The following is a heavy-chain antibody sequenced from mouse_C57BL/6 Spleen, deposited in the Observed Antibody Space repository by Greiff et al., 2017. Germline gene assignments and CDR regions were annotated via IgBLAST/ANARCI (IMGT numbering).Heavy chain of an antibody. V-gene: IGHV1-52*01. CDR2: IDPSDSET. J-gene: IGHJ3*01. D-gene: IGHD2-5*01. CDR1: GYTFTSYW. Sequence: QVQLKQPGAELVRPGSSVKLSCKASGYTFTSYWMHWVKQRPIQGLEWIGNIDPSDSETHYNQKFKDKATLTVDKSSSTAYMQLSSLTSEDSAVYYCARGGYSNYLYWGQGTLVTVSA. CDR3: ARGGYSNYLY.